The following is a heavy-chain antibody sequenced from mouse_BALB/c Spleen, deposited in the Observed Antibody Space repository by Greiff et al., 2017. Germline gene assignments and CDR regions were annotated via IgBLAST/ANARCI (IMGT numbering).Heavy chain of an antibody. J-gene: IGHJ2*01. D-gene: IGHD2-1*01. V-gene: IGHV5-9-3*01. CDR1: GFTFSSYA. CDR3: ASRETSYGNYFDY. CDR2: ISSGGSYT. Sequence: EVQGVESGGGLVKPGGSLKLSCAASGFTFSSYAMSWVRQTPEKRLEWVATISSGGSYTYYPDSVKGRFTISRDNAKNTLYLQMSSLRSEDTAMYYCASRETSYGNYFDYWGQGTTLTVSS.